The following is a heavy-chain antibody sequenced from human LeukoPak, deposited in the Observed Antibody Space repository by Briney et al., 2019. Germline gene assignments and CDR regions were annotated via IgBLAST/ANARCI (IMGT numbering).Heavy chain of an antibody. Sequence: ASVKVSCKASGYTFTAYYLHWVRQAPGQGLEWMGWINPNSGGTNYAQKFQGRVTMTRDTSISTAYMELSRLRSDDTAIYYCARGEDYSSGLVSEYWGQGTLVTVSS. J-gene: IGHJ4*02. CDR2: INPNSGGT. CDR3: ARGEDYSSGLVSEY. D-gene: IGHD6-19*01. CDR1: GYTFTAYY. V-gene: IGHV1-2*02.